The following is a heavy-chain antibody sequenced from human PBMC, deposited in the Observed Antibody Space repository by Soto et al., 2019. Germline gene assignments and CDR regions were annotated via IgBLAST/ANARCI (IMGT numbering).Heavy chain of an antibody. CDR1: GYSFTNYW. V-gene: IGHV5-51*01. CDR2: IHPGDSDT. D-gene: IGHD3-9*01. Sequence: EVHLVQSGAEVKKPGESLKISCKGSGYSFTNYWIGWVRQMPGKGLEWMGIIHPGDSDTRYSPSFQGQVTISADKSISTAYVQWSSLRASDTVMYYCARRRYDLLTGYYEAPDYWGQGTLVTVSS. CDR3: ARRRYDLLTGYYEAPDY. J-gene: IGHJ4*02.